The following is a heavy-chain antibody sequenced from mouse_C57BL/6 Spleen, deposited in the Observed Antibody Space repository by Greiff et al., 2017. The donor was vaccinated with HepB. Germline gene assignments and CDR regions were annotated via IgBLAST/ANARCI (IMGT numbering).Heavy chain of an antibody. CDR1: GYAFSSSW. J-gene: IGHJ4*01. CDR2: IYPGDGDT. V-gene: IGHV1-82*01. CDR3: ARLYRSYPYYAMDY. D-gene: IGHD1-1*01. Sequence: VQLQQSGPELVKPGASVKISCKASGYAFSSSWMNWVKQRPGKGLEWIGRIYPGDGDTNYNGKFKGKATLTADKSSSTAYMQLSSLTSEDSAVYFCARLYRSYPYYAMDYWGQGTSVTVSS.